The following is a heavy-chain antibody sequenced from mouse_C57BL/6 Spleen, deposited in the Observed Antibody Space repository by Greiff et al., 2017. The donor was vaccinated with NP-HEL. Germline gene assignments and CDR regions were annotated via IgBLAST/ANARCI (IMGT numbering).Heavy chain of an antibody. D-gene: IGHD2-13*01. CDR1: GYTFTEYT. Sequence: VQLQQSGAELVKPGASVKLSCKASGYTFTEYTIHWVKQRSGQGLEWIGWFYPGSGSIKYNEKFKDKATLTADKSSSTVYMELSRLTSEDSAIYLCARNEGGIYYGDYAMDYWGQGTSVTVSA. CDR2: FYPGSGSI. CDR3: ARNEGGIYYGDYAMDY. V-gene: IGHV1-62-2*01. J-gene: IGHJ4*01.